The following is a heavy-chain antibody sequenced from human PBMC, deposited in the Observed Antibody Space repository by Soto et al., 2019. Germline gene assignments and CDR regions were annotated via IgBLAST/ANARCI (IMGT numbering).Heavy chain of an antibody. V-gene: IGHV3-23*01. Sequence: EVQLLESGGGLVQPGGSLRLSCAASGFTFSSYAMSWVRQAPGKGLEWVTAISGNGGSTYYADSVKGRFTISRDNSKNMLYLQMNSLRADDTAVYYCAKVFVGSWYQGSDYWGQGTLVTVSS. J-gene: IGHJ4*02. CDR3: AKVFVGSWYQGSDY. CDR1: GFTFSSYA. D-gene: IGHD6-13*01. CDR2: ISGNGGST.